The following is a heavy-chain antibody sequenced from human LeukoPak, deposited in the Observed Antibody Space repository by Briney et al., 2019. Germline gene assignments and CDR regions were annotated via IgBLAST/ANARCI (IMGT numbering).Heavy chain of an antibody. J-gene: IGHJ5*02. Sequence: GGSLRLSCAASGFTLSKAWVNWVRQAPGKGPEWVGRIRPESDGGITDYAAPVKGRFTISRDDSKNTLYLQMNSLRIEDTALYYCTTRSHDYNNLGGSAWGQGTLVTVSS. CDR1: GFTLSKAW. CDR3: TTRSHDYNNLGGSA. CDR2: IRPESDGGIT. V-gene: IGHV3-15*01. D-gene: IGHD4-11*01.